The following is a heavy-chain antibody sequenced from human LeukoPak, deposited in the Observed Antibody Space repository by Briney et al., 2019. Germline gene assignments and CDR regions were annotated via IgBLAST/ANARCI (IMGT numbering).Heavy chain of an antibody. J-gene: IGHJ4*02. Sequence: GGSLRLSCAASGSTFSSYAMHWVRQAPGKGLEWVAVISYDGSNKYYADSVKGRFTISRDNSKNTLYLQMNSLRAEDTAVYYCATLIVATTGRDYWGQGTLVTVSS. CDR1: GSTFSSYA. CDR3: ATLIVATTGRDY. V-gene: IGHV3-30-3*01. D-gene: IGHD5-12*01. CDR2: ISYDGSNK.